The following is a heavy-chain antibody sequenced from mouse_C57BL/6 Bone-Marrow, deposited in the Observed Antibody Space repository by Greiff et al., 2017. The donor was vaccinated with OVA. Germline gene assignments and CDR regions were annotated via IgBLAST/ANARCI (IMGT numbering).Heavy chain of an antibody. V-gene: IGHV1-82*01. CDR2: IYPGDGDT. CDR3: AREGAYYYGRAWFAY. CDR1: GYAFSSSW. J-gene: IGHJ3*01. Sequence: VQLQQSGPELVKPGASVKISCKASGYAFSSSWMNWVKQRPGKGLEWIGRIYPGDGDTNYNGKFKGKATLTADKSSSTAYMQLSSLTSEDSAVYFCAREGAYYYGRAWFAYWGQGTLVTVSA. D-gene: IGHD1-1*01.